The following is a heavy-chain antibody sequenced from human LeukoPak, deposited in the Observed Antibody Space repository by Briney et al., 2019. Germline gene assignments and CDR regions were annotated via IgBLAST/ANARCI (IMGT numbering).Heavy chain of an antibody. V-gene: IGHV4-59*02. CDR3: ASRKLGNDY. D-gene: IGHD7-27*01. J-gene: IGHJ4*02. CDR1: GVSVRDYY. Sequence: ETLSLTCTISGVSVRDYYWRWIRQSPGKGLEGIGYIYHTGSTSYSPSLKSRVTLSADTSQNQFSLKLRSVTAADTAVYYCASRKLGNDYWGQGTLVTVSS. CDR2: IYHTGST.